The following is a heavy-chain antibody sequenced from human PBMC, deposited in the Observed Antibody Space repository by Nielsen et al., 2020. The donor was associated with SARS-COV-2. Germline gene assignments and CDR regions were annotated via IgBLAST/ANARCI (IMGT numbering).Heavy chain of an antibody. Sequence: ASVKVSCKASGYTFTSYYMHWVRQAPGQGLEWMGIINPSGGSTSYAQKFQGRVTMTRDTSTSTVYMELSSLRSEDTAVYYCAREGRSVLMVYAMDRWGQGTLVTVSS. CDR3: AREGRSVLMVYAMDR. CDR1: GYTFTSYY. J-gene: IGHJ4*02. D-gene: IGHD2-8*01. CDR2: INPSGGST. V-gene: IGHV1-46*01.